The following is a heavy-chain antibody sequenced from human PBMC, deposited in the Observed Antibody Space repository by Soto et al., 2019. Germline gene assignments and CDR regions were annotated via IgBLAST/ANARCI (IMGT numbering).Heavy chain of an antibody. D-gene: IGHD3-16*01. CDR2: ISATGGGT. CDR1: GFTFSTYW. J-gene: IGHJ4*02. V-gene: IGHV3-23*01. CDR3: AKDRRAGGNSAFYFDF. Sequence: PGGSLRLSCAASGFTFSTYWMHWVRQAPGKGLEWVSLISATGGGTYYADSVKGRFTISRDNSHNTLYLQVHSLTAEDTAVYYCAKDRRAGGNSAFYFDFWGQGAQVTVSS.